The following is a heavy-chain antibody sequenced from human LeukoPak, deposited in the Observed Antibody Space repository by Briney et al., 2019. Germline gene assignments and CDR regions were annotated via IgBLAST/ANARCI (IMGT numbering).Heavy chain of an antibody. V-gene: IGHV1-2*02. J-gene: IGHJ4*02. CDR2: INPNSGGT. CDR1: GYTFTGYY. Sequence: ASVKASCKASGYTFTGYYMHWVRQAPGQGLEWMGWINPNSGGTNYAQKFQGRVTMTRDTSISTAYMELSRLRSDDTAVYYCARGHRYSSAQGDYWGQGTLVTVSS. D-gene: IGHD6-19*01. CDR3: ARGHRYSSAQGDY.